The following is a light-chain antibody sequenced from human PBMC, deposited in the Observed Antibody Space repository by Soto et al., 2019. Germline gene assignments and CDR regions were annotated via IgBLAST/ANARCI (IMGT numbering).Light chain of an antibody. Sequence: DIQMTQSPSSLSASVGDRVTITCQASQDISKYLNWYQQKPGRAPKLLIYAASTLQSGVPSRFSGSGSGTEFTLTISSLQPDDFATYYCQHYNSYSEAFGQGTKVDI. J-gene: IGKJ1*01. CDR3: QHYNSYSEA. CDR2: AAS. V-gene: IGKV1-16*01. CDR1: QDISKY.